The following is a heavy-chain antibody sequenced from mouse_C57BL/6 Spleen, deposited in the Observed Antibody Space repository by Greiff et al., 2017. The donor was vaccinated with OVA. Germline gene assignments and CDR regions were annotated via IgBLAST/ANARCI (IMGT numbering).Heavy chain of an antibody. CDR3: ARHDYDWYFDV. D-gene: IGHD2-13*01. CDR1: GFTFSSYT. CDR2: ISGGGGNT. J-gene: IGHJ1*03. Sequence: EVKLVESGGGLVKPGGSLKLSCAASGFTFSSYTMSWVRQTPEKRLEWVATISGGGGNTYYPDSVKGRFTISRDNAKNTLYLQMSSLRSEDTALYYCARHDYDWYFDVWGTGTTVTVSS. V-gene: IGHV5-9*01.